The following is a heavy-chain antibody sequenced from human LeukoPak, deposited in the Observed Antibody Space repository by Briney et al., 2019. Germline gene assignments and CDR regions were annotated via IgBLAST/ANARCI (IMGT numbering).Heavy chain of an antibody. V-gene: IGHV3-15*01. D-gene: IGHD6-19*01. CDR3: TTGRYSSAKHAPFDY. Sequence: PGGKLKLCSTPSALTFSQAWMSWVRQATGKGQEWGGGIKRKTDGGATDYAAPVKGRLNISRDVSKNTLYLQMNSLKTEDTSMYYCTTGRYSSAKHAPFDYWGQGTLVTVSS. CDR1: ALTFSQAW. CDR2: IKRKTDGGAT. J-gene: IGHJ4*02.